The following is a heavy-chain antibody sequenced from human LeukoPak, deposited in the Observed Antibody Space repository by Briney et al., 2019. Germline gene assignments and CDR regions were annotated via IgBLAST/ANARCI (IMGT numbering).Heavy chain of an antibody. D-gene: IGHD2-15*01. CDR1: GYIFTDYG. Sequence: GASVKVSCKASGYIFTDYGISWVRQAPGQGFEWMGWISGYNGNTNYAQSLQARVTMTTDTSTSTTYMELRSLRSDDTAVYYCAKDIHPGLGSGASCCFDYWGQGTLVTVSS. J-gene: IGHJ4*02. CDR3: AKDIHPGLGSGASCCFDY. CDR2: ISGYNGNT. V-gene: IGHV1-18*01.